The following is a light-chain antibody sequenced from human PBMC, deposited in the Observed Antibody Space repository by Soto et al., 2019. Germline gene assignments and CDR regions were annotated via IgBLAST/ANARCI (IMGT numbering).Light chain of an antibody. Sequence: QSALTQPRSVSGSPAQSVTISCTGTSSDFGGYNHVSWYQQHPGKAPKLMIYDVSKRPSGVPDRFSGSKSGDTASLTISGLQAEDEADYYCCSYAGTYPPYVLGTGTKVTVL. CDR1: SSDFGGYNH. J-gene: IGLJ1*01. V-gene: IGLV2-11*01. CDR3: CSYAGTYPPYV. CDR2: DVS.